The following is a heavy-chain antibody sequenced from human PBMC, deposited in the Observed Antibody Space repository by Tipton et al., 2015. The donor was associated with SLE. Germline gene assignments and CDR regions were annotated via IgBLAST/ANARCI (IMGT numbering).Heavy chain of an antibody. CDR1: GGPFNGFF. D-gene: IGHD3-3*01. J-gene: IGHJ6*02. Sequence: LRLSCAVSGGPFNGFFWTWIRQPPGKGLEWIGEINYSGNTNYNPSLKSRVTISVDTSKKHFSLRLSSVTAADTAVYYCERGLGYYDSWSASRESSFYGMDVWGQGTTVTVSS. CDR2: INYSGNT. V-gene: IGHV4-34*01. CDR3: ERGLGYYDSWSASRESSFYGMDV.